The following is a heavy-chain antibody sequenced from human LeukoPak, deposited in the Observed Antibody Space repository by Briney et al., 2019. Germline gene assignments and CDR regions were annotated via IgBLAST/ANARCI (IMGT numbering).Heavy chain of an antibody. J-gene: IGHJ5*02. D-gene: IGHD3-22*01. V-gene: IGHV1-69*05. CDR3: ARGFYYYDSSGYLGYNWFDP. Sequence: VASVKVSCKASGGTFSSYAISWVRQAPGQGLEWMGGIIPIFGTANYAQKFQGRVTITTDESTSTAYMELSSLRSEDTAVYYCARGFYYYDSSGYLGYNWFDPWGQGTLVTVSP. CDR2: IIPIFGTA. CDR1: GGTFSSYA.